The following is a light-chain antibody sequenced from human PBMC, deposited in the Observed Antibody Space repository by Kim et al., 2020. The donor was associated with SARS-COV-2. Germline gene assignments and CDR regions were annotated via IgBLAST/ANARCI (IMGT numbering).Light chain of an antibody. CDR2: DVS. J-gene: IGLJ3*02. CDR1: SSDVGDYNY. Sequence: QSITISCTGTSSDVGDYNYVAGYQQHPGKAPKLMIYDVSKRPSGVSNRFSGSKSGNTASMTISGLQAEDEADYYCNSYTSSSTLVFGGGTQLTVL. CDR3: NSYTSSSTLV. V-gene: IGLV2-14*04.